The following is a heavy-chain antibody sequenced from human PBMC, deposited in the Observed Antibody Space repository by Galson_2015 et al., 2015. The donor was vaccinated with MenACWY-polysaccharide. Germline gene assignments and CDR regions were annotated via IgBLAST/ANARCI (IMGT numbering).Heavy chain of an antibody. Sequence: SLRLSCAASGFTFSTYSMTWVRQAPGKGLEWVSYISGSSSTIYYADSVKGRFTISRDNAKNSLYLQMDSLRDDDTAVYYCSRGLNGNDRPLGFGSWGQGSLVTVSS. CDR3: SRGLNGNDRPLGFGS. D-gene: IGHD1-1*01. J-gene: IGHJ4*02. CDR2: ISGSSSTI. V-gene: IGHV3-48*02. CDR1: GFTFSTYS.